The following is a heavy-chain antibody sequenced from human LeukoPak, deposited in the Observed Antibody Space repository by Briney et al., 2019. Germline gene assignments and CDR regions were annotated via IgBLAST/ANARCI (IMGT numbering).Heavy chain of an antibody. CDR1: GFTFSSYA. D-gene: IGHD1-20*01. CDR2: ISYDGSNK. J-gene: IGHJ4*02. Sequence: GESLKISCAASGFTFSSYAMHWVRQAPGKGLEWVAVISYDGSNKYYAHSVKGRFTISRDSSKNTLYLQMSSLRVEDTAVYYCVKDGHYNWIGQFDYWGQGTLVTVSS. V-gene: IGHV3-30*14. CDR3: VKDGHYNWIGQFDY.